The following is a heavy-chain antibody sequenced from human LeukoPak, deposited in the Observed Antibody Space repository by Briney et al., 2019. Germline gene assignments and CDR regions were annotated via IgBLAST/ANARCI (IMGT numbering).Heavy chain of an antibody. J-gene: IGHJ4*02. CDR2: INSDGSRT. CDR1: GFTFSSYW. D-gene: IGHD6-6*01. V-gene: IGHV3-74*01. CDR3: ARDGYSSSSFDY. Sequence: GGSLRLSCAASGFTFSSYWMHWVRQAPGKGLVWVSHINSDGSRTNCADSVKGRFTISRDNSKNTLNMQMNSLRAEDTAVYYCARDGYSSSSFDYWGQGTLVTVSS.